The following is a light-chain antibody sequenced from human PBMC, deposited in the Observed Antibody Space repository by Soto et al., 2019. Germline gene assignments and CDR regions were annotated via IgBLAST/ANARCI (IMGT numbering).Light chain of an antibody. CDR3: SSYTSRSTLYV. V-gene: IGLV2-14*01. CDR1: SSDIGGYNY. Sequence: QSVLTQPASVSGSPGQSITVSCTGTSSDIGGYNYVSWYQQHPGKAPKLMVYEVTNRPSGVSDRFSGSKSGNTASLTISGLQADDEGYYYCSSYTSRSTLYVFGTGSQLTVL. CDR2: EVT. J-gene: IGLJ1*01.